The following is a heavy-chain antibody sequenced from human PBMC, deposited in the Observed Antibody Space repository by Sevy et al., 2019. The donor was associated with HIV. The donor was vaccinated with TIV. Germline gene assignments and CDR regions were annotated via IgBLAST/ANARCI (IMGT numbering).Heavy chain of an antibody. J-gene: IGHJ4*02. CDR3: ARVAVAGVFHSPNFDY. V-gene: IGHV4-38-2*01. D-gene: IGHD6-19*01. CDR1: GYSISSGYY. Sequence: SETLSLTCAVSGYSISSGYYWGWIRQPPGKGLEWIGSIYHSGSTYYNPSLKSRVTISVDTSKNQFSLKLSSVTAADTAGYYCARVAVAGVFHSPNFDYWGQGTLVTVSS. CDR2: IYHSGST.